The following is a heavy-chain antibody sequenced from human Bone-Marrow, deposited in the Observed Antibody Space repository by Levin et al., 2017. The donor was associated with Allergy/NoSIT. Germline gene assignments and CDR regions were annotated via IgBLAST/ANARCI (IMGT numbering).Heavy chain of an antibody. V-gene: IGHV3-74*01. CDR2: INGDGGHT. CDR3: TRENSNWLS. D-gene: IGHD7-27*01. CDR1: GFTFSNSW. J-gene: IGHJ1*01. Sequence: GGSLRLSCAVSGFTFSNSWMNWVRQVPGKGLEWVSRINGDGGHTRYADSVRGRFTISRDNTKSTLFLQMHSLRAEDTALYYCTRENSNWLSWGKGSLVTVSS.